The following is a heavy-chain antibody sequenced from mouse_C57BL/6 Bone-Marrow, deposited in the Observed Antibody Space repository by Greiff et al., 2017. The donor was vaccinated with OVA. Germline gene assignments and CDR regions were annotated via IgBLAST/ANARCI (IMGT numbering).Heavy chain of an antibody. CDR3: ADNYGSSPMDY. CDR2: ISSGSSTI. Sequence: EVKLMESGGGLVKPGGSLKLSCAASGFTFSDYGMHWVRQAPEKGLEWVAYISSGSSTIYYADTVKGRFTISRDNAKNTLFLQMTSLRSEVTARYYCADNYGSSPMDYWGQGTSVTVSS. D-gene: IGHD1-1*01. CDR1: GFTFSDYG. J-gene: IGHJ4*01. V-gene: IGHV5-17*01.